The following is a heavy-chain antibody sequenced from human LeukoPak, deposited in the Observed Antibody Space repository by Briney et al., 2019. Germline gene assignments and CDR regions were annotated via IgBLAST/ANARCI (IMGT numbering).Heavy chain of an antibody. J-gene: IGHJ4*02. D-gene: IGHD1-26*01. CDR2: ITASGGRT. V-gene: IGHV3-23*01. Sequence: PGGSLRLSCAASGFTFSTYAMTWVRQAPGKGLEWVSSITASGGRTYYADSVRGRFSMSRDNSKNTLYLQMNSLRAGDTAVYYCARSRRRELLRTYFDYWGQGTLVTVSS. CDR1: GFTFSTYA. CDR3: ARSRRRELLRTYFDY.